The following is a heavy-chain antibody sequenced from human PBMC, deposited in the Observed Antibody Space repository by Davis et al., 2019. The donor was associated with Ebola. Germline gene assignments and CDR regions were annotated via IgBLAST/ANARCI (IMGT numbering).Heavy chain of an antibody. V-gene: IGHV3-74*01. CDR1: GFTFSSYW. J-gene: IGHJ6*04. CDR2: INSDGSST. Sequence: PGGSLRLSCAASGFTFSSYWMHWVRQAPGKGLVWVSRINSDGSSTSYADSVKGRFTISRDNSKNTLYLQMNSLRAEDTAVYYCARDGTVPAAAGGYYYYGMDVWGKGTTVTVSS. CDR3: ARDGTVPAAAGGYYYYGMDV. D-gene: IGHD2-2*01.